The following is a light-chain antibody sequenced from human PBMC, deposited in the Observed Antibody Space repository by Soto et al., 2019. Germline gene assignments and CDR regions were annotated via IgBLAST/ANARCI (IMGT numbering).Light chain of an antibody. Sequence: EIVMTQSPATLSVSPGERATLSCRASQSISSNLAWYQQKPGQAPRLLIYDASTRATGLPARFSGSGSGTEFTLTISSLQSEDFAVYYCQYYKGWPPLFTFGPGTKVDI. CDR1: QSISSN. V-gene: IGKV3-15*01. J-gene: IGKJ3*01. CDR3: QYYKGWPPLFT. CDR2: DAS.